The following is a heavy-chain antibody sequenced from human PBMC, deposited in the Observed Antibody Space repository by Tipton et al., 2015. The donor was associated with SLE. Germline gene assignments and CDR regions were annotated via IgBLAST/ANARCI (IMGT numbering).Heavy chain of an antibody. V-gene: IGHV3-30*02. CDR2: VRFDGSDT. CDR1: GFNFSSYG. J-gene: IGHJ4*02. D-gene: IGHD3-3*01. CDR3: AKDHEGYDFWSGYFDY. Sequence: SLRLSCAASGFNFSSYGMHWVRQASGKGLEWVAFVRFDGSDTYYGDSVKGRFTISRDNSKNTLYLQMNSLRAEDTAVYYCAKDHEGYDFWSGYFDYWGQGTLVTVSS.